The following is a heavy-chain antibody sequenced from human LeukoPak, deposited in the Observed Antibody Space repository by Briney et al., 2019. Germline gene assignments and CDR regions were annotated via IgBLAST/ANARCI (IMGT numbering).Heavy chain of an antibody. J-gene: IGHJ6*03. D-gene: IGHD2-2*01. CDR1: GGSFSTYY. V-gene: IGHV4-34*01. Sequence: SETLSLTCAVYGGSFSTYYWSWIRQPPGKGLEWIGEVTHSGRTNHNPSLRSRVTISVDMSKHQFSLKLISVTAADTAVYYCARGPRIVPANDGYYYMDVWGKGTTVTVSS. CDR2: VTHSGRT. CDR3: ARGPRIVPANDGYYYMDV.